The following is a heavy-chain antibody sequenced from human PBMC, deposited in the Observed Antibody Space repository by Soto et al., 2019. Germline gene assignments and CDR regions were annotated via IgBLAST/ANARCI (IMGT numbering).Heavy chain of an antibody. J-gene: IGHJ4*02. CDR2: ISYDGSNK. V-gene: IGHV3-30*18. CDR3: AKAEGWLLLSNEMGY. D-gene: IGHD5-18*01. CDR1: GFTFSSYG. Sequence: GGSLRLSCAASGFTFSSYGMHWVRQAPGKGLEWVAVISYDGSNKYYADSVKGRFTISRDNSKNTLYLKMNSLRAEDTAVYYCAKAEGWLLLSNEMGYWGQGTLVTVSS.